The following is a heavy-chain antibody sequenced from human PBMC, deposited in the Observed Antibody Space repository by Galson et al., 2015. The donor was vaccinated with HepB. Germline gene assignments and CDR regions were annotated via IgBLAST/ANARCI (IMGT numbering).Heavy chain of an antibody. Sequence: TLSLTCTVSGASITNYYWSWIRQSPGKGLEWIAYMRYTESTNYSPSLKSRVTISVDTSKHQVSLKLSSVTAADTAVYYCARGPSKYYGIDFWGQGTLVTVSS. J-gene: IGHJ4*02. D-gene: IGHD2-21*01. CDR3: ARGPSKYYGIDF. V-gene: IGHV4-59*12. CDR2: MRYTEST. CDR1: GASITNYY.